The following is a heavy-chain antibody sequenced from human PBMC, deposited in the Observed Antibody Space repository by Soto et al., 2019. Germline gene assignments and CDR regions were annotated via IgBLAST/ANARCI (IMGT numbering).Heavy chain of an antibody. V-gene: IGHV4-59*01. Sequence: SETLSLTCTVSGGSMSRYYWTWIRQPPGKGLEWIGNTHYTGSTNYNPSLKSRVTILLGTSTSQFSLKVSSATAADTAVYYCARDLTISSTDGPLDPWGHGTLVTVSS. J-gene: IGHJ5*02. CDR1: GGSMSRYY. CDR3: ARDLTISSTDGPLDP. D-gene: IGHD1-1*01. CDR2: THYTGST.